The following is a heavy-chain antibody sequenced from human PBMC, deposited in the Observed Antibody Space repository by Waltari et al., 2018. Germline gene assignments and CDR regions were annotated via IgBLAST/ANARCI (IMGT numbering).Heavy chain of an antibody. D-gene: IGHD5-12*01. CDR2: IRYDGSNK. V-gene: IGHV3-30*02. CDR1: GFTFSSYG. Sequence: QVQLVESGGGVVQPGGSLRLSCAASGFTFSSYGMHWVRQAPGKGLEWVAVIRYDGSNKYYADSVKGRFTISRDNSKNTLYLQMNSLRAEDTAVYYCAKDRRDGYNYCFDYWGQGTLVTVSS. J-gene: IGHJ4*02. CDR3: AKDRRDGYNYCFDY.